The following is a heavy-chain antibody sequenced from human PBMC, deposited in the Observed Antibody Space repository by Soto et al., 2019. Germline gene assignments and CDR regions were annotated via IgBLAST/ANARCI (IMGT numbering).Heavy chain of an antibody. D-gene: IGHD6-19*01. Sequence: GGSLRLSCAVSGFTFNDYYMSWIRQAPGKGLEWISYISGGGSTTYHADSVRGRFTISRDNAKNSLFLQMNSLRAEDTAVYYCAREVRTSGWFRRLDSWGQGILVTVSA. CDR2: ISGGGSTT. CDR1: GFTFNDYY. J-gene: IGHJ4*02. V-gene: IGHV3-11*01. CDR3: AREVRTSGWFRRLDS.